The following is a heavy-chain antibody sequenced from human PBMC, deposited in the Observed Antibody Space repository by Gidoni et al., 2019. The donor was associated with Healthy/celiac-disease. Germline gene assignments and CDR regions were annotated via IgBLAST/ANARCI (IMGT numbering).Heavy chain of an antibody. Sequence: EVQLVESGGGLVQPGRSLRLSCAASGFTFDDYAMHWVRQAPGKGLEWVSGISWNSGSIGYADSVKGRFTISRDNAKNSLYLQMNSLRAEDTALYYCAKGGAGIAASGLFGPWGQGTLVTVSS. CDR3: AKGGAGIAASGLFGP. CDR2: ISWNSGSI. J-gene: IGHJ5*02. CDR1: GFTFDDYA. D-gene: IGHD6-13*01. V-gene: IGHV3-9*01.